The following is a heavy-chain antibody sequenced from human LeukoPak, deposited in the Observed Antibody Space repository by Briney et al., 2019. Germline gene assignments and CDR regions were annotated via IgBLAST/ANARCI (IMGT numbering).Heavy chain of an antibody. CDR2: ISWNSGSI. CDR3: AKSVAHIVLMVYIDY. V-gene: IGHV3-9*01. J-gene: IGHJ4*02. D-gene: IGHD2-8*01. CDR1: GFTFDDYA. Sequence: PGGSLRLSCAASGFTFDDYAMHWVRQAPGKXLEWVSGISWNSGSIGYADSVKGRFTISRDNAKNSLYLQMNSLRAEDTALYYCAKSVAHIVLMVYIDYWGQGTLVTVSS.